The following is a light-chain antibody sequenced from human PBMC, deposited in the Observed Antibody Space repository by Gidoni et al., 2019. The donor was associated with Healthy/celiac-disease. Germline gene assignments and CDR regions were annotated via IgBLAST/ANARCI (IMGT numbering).Light chain of an antibody. Sequence: DIVMTQSPDSLAVSLGERATINCKSSQSVLYSSNNKNYLAWYQQKPGQPPKLLIYWASTRESGVPDRFSGSGSGTDFTLTIISLQAEDVAVYYCQQYYSTPQTFGQWTKVEIK. CDR1: QSVLYSSNNKNY. V-gene: IGKV4-1*01. CDR2: WAS. CDR3: QQYYSTPQT. J-gene: IGKJ1*01.